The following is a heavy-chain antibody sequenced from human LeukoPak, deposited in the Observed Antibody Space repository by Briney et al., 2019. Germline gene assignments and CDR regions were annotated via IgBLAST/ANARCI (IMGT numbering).Heavy chain of an antibody. CDR3: AKFSPTVTTFEYFQH. V-gene: IGHV3-33*06. D-gene: IGHD4-17*01. CDR2: IWYDGSNK. Sequence: GGSLRLSCAASGFTFSSYGMHWVRQAPGKGLEWVAVIWYDGSNKYYADSVKGRFTISRDNSKNTLYLQMNSLRAEDTAVYYCAKFSPTVTTFEYFQHWGQGTLVTVSS. CDR1: GFTFSSYG. J-gene: IGHJ1*01.